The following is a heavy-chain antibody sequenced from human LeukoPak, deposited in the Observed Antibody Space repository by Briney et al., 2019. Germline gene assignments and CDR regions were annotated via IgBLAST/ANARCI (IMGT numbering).Heavy chain of an antibody. D-gene: IGHD1-26*01. CDR1: GGSFSDDY. J-gene: IGHJ4*02. Sequence: ETLSLTCAVYGGSFSDDYWTWVRQAPGKGLEWVANLSPDGDNKRYVESVKGRFTISRDNAKNSLYLQMNSLRADDTAVYYCARILGSDEGADFWGQGTLVTVS. V-gene: IGHV3-7*01. CDR3: ARILGSDEGADF. CDR2: LSPDGDNK.